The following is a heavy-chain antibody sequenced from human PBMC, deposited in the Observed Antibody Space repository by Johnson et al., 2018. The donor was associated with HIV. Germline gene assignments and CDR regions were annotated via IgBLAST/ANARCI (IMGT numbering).Heavy chain of an antibody. CDR1: GFTFSSYA. V-gene: IGHV3-30-3*01. J-gene: IGHJ3*02. Sequence: QVQLVESGGGLVQPGGSLRLSCAASGFTFSSYAMSWVRQAPGKGLEWLAIISYDGGDTWYADSVKGRFTVYRDNSKNTLFLQMNSLRAEDTAVYYCVRRFYDSSAFDIWGQGTLVTVSS. CDR2: ISYDGGDT. CDR3: VRRFYDSSAFDI. D-gene: IGHD3-22*01.